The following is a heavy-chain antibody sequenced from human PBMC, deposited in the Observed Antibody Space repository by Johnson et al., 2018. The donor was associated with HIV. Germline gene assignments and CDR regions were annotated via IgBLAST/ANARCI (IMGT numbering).Heavy chain of an antibody. CDR3: AKPYGSGSYDAFDI. D-gene: IGHD3-10*01. Sequence: QVQLVESGGGVVQPGRSLRLSCAASGFTFSSYGMHWVRQAPGKGLEWVAVIWYDGSNKYYADSVKGRFTISRANSKNKLYLQMNSLRAEDTAVYYCAKPYGSGSYDAFDIWGQGTMVTVSS. CDR1: GFTFSSYG. CDR2: IWYDGSNK. V-gene: IGHV3-33*06. J-gene: IGHJ3*02.